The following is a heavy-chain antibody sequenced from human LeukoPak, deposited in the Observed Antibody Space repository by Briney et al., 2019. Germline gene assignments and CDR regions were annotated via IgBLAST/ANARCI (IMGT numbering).Heavy chain of an antibody. D-gene: IGHD5-24*01. CDR2: ISPNSGDT. J-gene: IGHJ4*02. Sequence: GASVKVSCKASGYTFTGYYMHWVRQAPGQGLEWMGWISPNSGDTNYAQKFQGRVTMTRDTSISTAYMELSRLRSDDTAVYYCARAGKGMATVPAGFDYWGQGTLVTVSS. CDR1: GYTFTGYY. V-gene: IGHV1-2*02. CDR3: ARAGKGMATVPAGFDY.